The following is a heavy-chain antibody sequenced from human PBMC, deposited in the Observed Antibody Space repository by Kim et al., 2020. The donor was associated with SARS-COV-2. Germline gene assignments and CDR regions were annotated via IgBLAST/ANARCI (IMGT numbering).Heavy chain of an antibody. CDR3: AKAGGGYFKYWYFDL. Sequence: GGSLRLFCAASGFTFSSYDMSWVRQAPGKGLEWVSVILSGGSSTYYADSVTGRFTISRDNSKNTLYLQMNSLRAEDTAAYYCAKAGGGYFKYWYFDLWGRGTLVTVSS. V-gene: IGHV3-23*03. CDR2: ILSGGSST. CDR1: GFTFSSYD. J-gene: IGHJ2*01. D-gene: IGHD3-22*01.